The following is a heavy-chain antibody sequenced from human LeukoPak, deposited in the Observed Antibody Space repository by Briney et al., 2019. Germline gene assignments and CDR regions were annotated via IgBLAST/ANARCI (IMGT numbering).Heavy chain of an antibody. J-gene: IGHJ5*02. V-gene: IGHV1-46*01. CDR2: INPSGGST. D-gene: IGHD6-6*01. Sequence: ASVKVSCKASGYTFSDYYMHWVRQAPGQGLEWMGIINPSGGSTSYAQKFQGRVTMTRDMSTSTVYMELSSLRSEDTAVYYCARDRWGYGSSGNWFDPWGQGTLVTVSS. CDR1: GYTFSDYY. CDR3: ARDRWGYGSSGNWFDP.